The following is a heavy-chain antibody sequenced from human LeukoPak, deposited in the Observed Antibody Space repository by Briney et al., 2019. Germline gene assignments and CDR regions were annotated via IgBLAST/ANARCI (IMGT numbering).Heavy chain of an antibody. D-gene: IGHD2-15*01. Sequence: PSETLSLTCTVSGDSFSNLKWWNWLRRPPGQALEWIGEVYHSGSTNYNLSLKGRVTISVNKSMNQFSLRLSSVTAADTAVYYCARGCPQCDYLDYWGQGILVTVSS. J-gene: IGHJ4*02. CDR1: GDSFSNLKW. CDR2: VYHSGST. V-gene: IGHV4-4*02. CDR3: ARGCPQCDYLDY.